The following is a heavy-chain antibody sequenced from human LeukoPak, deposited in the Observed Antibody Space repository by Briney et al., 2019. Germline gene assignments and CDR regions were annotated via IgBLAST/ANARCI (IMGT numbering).Heavy chain of an antibody. V-gene: IGHV3-74*01. CDR2: INSDGSWT. CDR1: GTYW. CDR3: VTFYEIY. D-gene: IGHD2/OR15-2a*01. J-gene: IGHJ4*02. Sequence: PGGSLRLSCAASGTYWMHWVRQAPGKGLVWVSHINSDGSWTGYADSVKGRFTISKDNAKNTVSLQMNNLRAEDTAVYYCVTFYEIYWGRGTLVTVSS.